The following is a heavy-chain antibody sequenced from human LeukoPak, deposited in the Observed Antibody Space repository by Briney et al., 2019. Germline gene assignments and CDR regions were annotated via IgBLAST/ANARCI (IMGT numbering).Heavy chain of an antibody. CDR2: ISSSGSTI. J-gene: IGHJ2*01. CDR3: ARDNRAAAGSRGATEYFDL. V-gene: IGHV3-48*04. Sequence: GGSLRLSCAASGFTLSNYGMSWVRQAPGKGLEWVSYISSSGSTIYYADSVKGRFTISRDNAKNSLYLQMNSLRAEDTAVYYCARDNRAAAGSRGATEYFDLWGRGTLVTVSS. CDR1: GFTLSNYG. D-gene: IGHD6-13*01.